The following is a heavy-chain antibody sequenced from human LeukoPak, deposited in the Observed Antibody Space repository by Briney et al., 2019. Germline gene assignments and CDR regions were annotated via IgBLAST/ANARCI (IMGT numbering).Heavy chain of an antibody. D-gene: IGHD6-19*01. CDR3: ARGRRPSVERQYTGGWYYFDY. V-gene: IGHV4-34*01. CDR2: INHSGST. J-gene: IGHJ4*02. Sequence: SETLSLTCAVYGGSFSGYYWNWIRQPPGKGLEWIGEINHSGSTNYISSLKSRVTISVGSSKNQFSLELASVTAADTAVYYCARGRRPSVERQYTGGWYYFDYWGQGTLVTVSS. CDR1: GGSFSGYY.